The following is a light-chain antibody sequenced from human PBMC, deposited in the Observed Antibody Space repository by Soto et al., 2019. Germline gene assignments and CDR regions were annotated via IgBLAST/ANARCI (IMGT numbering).Light chain of an antibody. V-gene: IGKV1-39*01. CDR2: ASC. J-gene: IGKJ3*01. CDR3: QQSHSIPFT. Sequence: DIPMTQSPSSLSASVGDRVTITCRATQSISNSLNWYQHKPGEAPKLLMYASCTVQSGVPSRFSCGGSGTDFTLTISSLQPEDFATYFCQQSHSIPFTFGPGTKVDIE. CDR1: QSISNS.